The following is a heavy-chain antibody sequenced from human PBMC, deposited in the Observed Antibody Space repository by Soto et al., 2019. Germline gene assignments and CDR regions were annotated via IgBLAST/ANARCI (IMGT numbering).Heavy chain of an antibody. CDR2: VSAYNGNT. CDR3: AGLYCRCTSCSTHNWFDP. J-gene: IGHJ5*02. Sequence: ASVKVSCKASGYTFTSYGISWVRQAPGQGLEWMGWVSAYNGNTNYAQKLQGRVTMTTDTSTSTAYMELRSLRSDDTAVYYCAGLYCRCTSCSTHNWFDPWGQGNLVTVSX. D-gene: IGHD2-2*02. CDR1: GYTFTSYG. V-gene: IGHV1-18*01.